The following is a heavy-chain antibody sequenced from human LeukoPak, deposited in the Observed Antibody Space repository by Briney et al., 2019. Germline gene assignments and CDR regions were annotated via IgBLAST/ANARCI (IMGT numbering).Heavy chain of an antibody. D-gene: IGHD6-13*01. V-gene: IGHV1-46*01. CDR1: GYTFISYY. CDR2: INPRGGTT. CDR3: ARGIATAGYDY. Sequence: ASVKVSCKASGYTFISYYIHWVRQAPGQGLEWMGIINPRGGTTSYAQKFQGRVTMTRDTSTGTVYMEVSSLRSEDTAVYYCARGIATAGYDYWGQGTVVPVSS. J-gene: IGHJ4*02.